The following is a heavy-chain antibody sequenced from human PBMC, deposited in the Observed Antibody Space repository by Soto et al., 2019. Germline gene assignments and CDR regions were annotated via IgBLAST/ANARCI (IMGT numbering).Heavy chain of an antibody. V-gene: IGHV4-59*01. CDR3: ARDSSSYYFDY. CDR1: GGSISGYY. Sequence: SETLSLTCAVSGGSISGYYWSWIRQPPGKGLEWIGYIYYSGSTNYNPSLKSRVTISVDTSKSQFSLKLSSVTAADTAVYYCARDSSSYYFDYWGQGTLVTVSS. D-gene: IGHD6-6*01. CDR2: IYYSGST. J-gene: IGHJ4*02.